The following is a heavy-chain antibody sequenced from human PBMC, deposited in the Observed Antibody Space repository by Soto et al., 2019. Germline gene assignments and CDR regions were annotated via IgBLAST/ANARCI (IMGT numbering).Heavy chain of an antibody. D-gene: IGHD2-2*01. CDR2: TYYRSKWYN. J-gene: IGHJ6*03. CDR1: GDSVSSNSAA. Sequence: SQTLSLTCAISGDSVSSNSAAWNWIRQSPSRGLEWLGRTYYRSKWYNDYAVSVKSRITINPDTSKNQFSLQLNSVPPEDTAVYYCARDLAIVVVPAAYGHYYYYMDVWGKGTTVTVSS. V-gene: IGHV6-1*01. CDR3: ARDLAIVVVPAAYGHYYYYMDV.